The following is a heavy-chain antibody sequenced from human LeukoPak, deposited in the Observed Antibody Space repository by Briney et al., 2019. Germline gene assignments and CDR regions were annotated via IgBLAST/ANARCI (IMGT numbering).Heavy chain of an antibody. CDR1: GGSXSSGSYY. CDR2: IYYSGST. D-gene: IGHD3-10*01. V-gene: IGHV4-61*01. J-gene: IGHJ4*02. CDR3: ARSQNYYGSGDY. Sequence: LSLTCTVSGGSXSSGSYYWXWXRQPPGXXXEXIGYIYYSGSTNYNPSLKSRVTISVDTSKNQFSVKLRSVTAADTAVYYCARSQNYYGSGDYWSQGTLVTVSS.